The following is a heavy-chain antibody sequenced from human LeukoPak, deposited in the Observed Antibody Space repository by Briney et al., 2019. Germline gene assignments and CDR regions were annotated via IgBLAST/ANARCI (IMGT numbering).Heavy chain of an antibody. CDR3: ARGSSSGYYSDAFDI. V-gene: IGHV4-39*07. J-gene: IGHJ3*02. Sequence: SETLSLTCTVSGGSISSYYWGWIRQPPGKGLEWIGSIYYSGSTYYNPSLKSRVTISVDTSKNQFSLKLSSVTAADTAVYYCARGSSSGYYSDAFDIWGQGTMVTVSS. D-gene: IGHD3-22*01. CDR2: IYYSGST. CDR1: GGSISSYY.